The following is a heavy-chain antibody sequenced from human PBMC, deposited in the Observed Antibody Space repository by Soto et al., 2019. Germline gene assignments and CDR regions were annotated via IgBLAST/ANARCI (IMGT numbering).Heavy chain of an antibody. Sequence: GKGLEWVAVISYDGSNKYYADSVKGRFTISRDKSKNTLYLQMNSLRAEDTAVYYCAIVFYVKERNRYY. V-gene: IGHV3-30*03. CDR3: AIVFYVKERNRYY. J-gene: IGHJ4*01. CDR2: ISYDGSNK. D-gene: IGHD2-15*01.